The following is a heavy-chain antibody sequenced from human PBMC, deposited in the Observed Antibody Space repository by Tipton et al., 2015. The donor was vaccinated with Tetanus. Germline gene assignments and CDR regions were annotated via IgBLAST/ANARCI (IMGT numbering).Heavy chain of an antibody. V-gene: IGHV4-39*02. CDR3: ARLSSSANGAHGFDI. J-gene: IGHJ3*02. CDR2: IYYNGNT. CDR1: GGSFSGYY. D-gene: IGHD2-8*01. Sequence: TLSLTCAVYGGSFSGYYWGWIRQAPGKGLEWIGSIYYNGNTYYNPALTSRVTMSVDTSKIHFFLRLSSVTAADTAVYYCARLSSSANGAHGFDIWGQGTMVTVSS.